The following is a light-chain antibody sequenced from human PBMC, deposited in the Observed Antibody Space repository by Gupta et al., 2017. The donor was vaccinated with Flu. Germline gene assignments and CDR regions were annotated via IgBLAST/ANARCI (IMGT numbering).Light chain of an antibody. CDR2: AAS. V-gene: IGKV1-39*01. Sequence: MTQSPSSLSASVGDRVIITCRASQSISSYLNWYQQKPGKAPKLLIYAASSSQSGVPSRFSGSGSGTDFTLTISSLQPEDFATYYCQQSYSTPPLTFGQGTRLEIK. CDR3: QQSYSTPPLT. CDR1: QSISSY. J-gene: IGKJ5*01.